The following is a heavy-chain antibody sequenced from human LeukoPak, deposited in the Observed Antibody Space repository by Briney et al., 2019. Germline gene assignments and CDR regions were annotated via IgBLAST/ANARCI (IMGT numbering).Heavy chain of an antibody. CDR2: IYSGGST. J-gene: IGHJ4*02. CDR3: ARDPWASSGWPYYFDY. Sequence: GGSLRLSCAASGFTVSSNYMSWVRQAPGKGLEWVSVIYSGGSTYYADSVKGRFTISRANSKNTLYLQMNSLRAEDTAVYYCARDPWASSGWPYYFDYWGQGTLVTVSS. CDR1: GFTVSSNY. V-gene: IGHV3-53*01. D-gene: IGHD6-19*01.